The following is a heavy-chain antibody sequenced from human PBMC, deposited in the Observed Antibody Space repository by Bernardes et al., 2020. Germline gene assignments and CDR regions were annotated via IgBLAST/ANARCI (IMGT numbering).Heavy chain of an antibody. V-gene: IGHV3-9*01. CDR2: ISWNSGSL. CDR3: AKDLVPGHSGYYDHFDY. J-gene: IGHJ4*02. CDR1: GFTFDDYA. D-gene: IGHD3-22*01. Sequence: GGSLRLSCAASGFTFDDYAMHWVRQAPGQGLEWVSGISWNSGSLGYADSVKGRFTISRDNAKNSLYLQMNSLRPEDTALYYCAKDLVPGHSGYYDHFDYWGQGTLVTGSS.